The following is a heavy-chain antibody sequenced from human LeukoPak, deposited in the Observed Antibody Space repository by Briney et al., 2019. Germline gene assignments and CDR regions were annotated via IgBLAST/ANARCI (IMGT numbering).Heavy chain of an antibody. CDR1: GYTFTGYY. Sequence: GASVKVSCKASGYTFTGYYIHWVRQAPGQGLEWMGWINPNSGGTNYAQKFQGRVTMTRDTSISTAYMELSRLRSDDTAVYYCARENELPSGHNFDYWGQGTLVTVSS. V-gene: IGHV1-2*02. CDR2: INPNSGGT. CDR3: ARENELPSGHNFDY. D-gene: IGHD1-26*01. J-gene: IGHJ4*02.